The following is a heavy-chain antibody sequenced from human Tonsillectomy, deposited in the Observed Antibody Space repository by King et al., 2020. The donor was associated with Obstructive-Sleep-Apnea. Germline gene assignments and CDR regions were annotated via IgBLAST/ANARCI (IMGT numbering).Heavy chain of an antibody. Sequence: VQLVESGGGLVQPGGSLRLSCAASGFTFSSCAMSWVRQAPGKGLEWVAAVSGSGPTTHYADSVKGRFAISRDNSKNTLYLQMNSLRVEDTALYYCAKEGSSWSLDYWGQGTLVTVSS. CDR3: AKEGSSWSLDY. D-gene: IGHD6-13*01. J-gene: IGHJ4*02. V-gene: IGHV3-23*04. CDR1: GFTFSSCA. CDR2: VSGSGPTT.